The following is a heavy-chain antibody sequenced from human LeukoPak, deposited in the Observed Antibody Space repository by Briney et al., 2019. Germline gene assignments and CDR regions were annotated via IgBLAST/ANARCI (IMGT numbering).Heavy chain of an antibody. CDR1: GFTFSSYG. J-gene: IGHJ4*02. V-gene: IGHV3-30*18. CDR2: ISYDGSNK. D-gene: IGHD3-16*01. Sequence: GGSLRLSCAASGFTFSSYGMHWVRQAPGKGLEGVAVISYDGSNKYYADSVKGRFTISRDNSKNTLYLQMNSLRAEDTAVYYCAKAQAYGGFDYWGQGTLVTASS. CDR3: AKAQAYGGFDY.